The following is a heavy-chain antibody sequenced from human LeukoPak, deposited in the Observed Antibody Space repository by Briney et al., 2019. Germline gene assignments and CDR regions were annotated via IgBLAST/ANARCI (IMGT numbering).Heavy chain of an antibody. CDR1: GGSISSSNYY. V-gene: IGHV4-61*02. D-gene: IGHD3-10*01. CDR3: ARGLWFGDENPPYFDY. CDR2: IYTSGTT. Sequence: SQTLSLTCTVSGGSISSSNYYWRWIRQPPGKGLEWIGRIYTSGTTNYNPSLKSRVTISIDTSKNQFPLKLSSVTAADTAVYYCARGLWFGDENPPYFDYWGRGTLVTVSS. J-gene: IGHJ4*02.